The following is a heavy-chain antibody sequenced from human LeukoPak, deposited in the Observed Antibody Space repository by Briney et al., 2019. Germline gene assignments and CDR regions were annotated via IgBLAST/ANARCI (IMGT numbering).Heavy chain of an antibody. CDR3: ARVTGSIDY. CDR2: MNPKSGNT. CDR1: GYTFTSYD. V-gene: IGHV1-8*01. Sequence: ASVKVSCKASGYTFTSYDINWARQATGQGLEWMGWMNPKSGNTGYAQKFQGRVTMTRDTSISTAYMELSSLRSEDTAVYYCARVTGSIDYWGQGTLVTVSS. D-gene: IGHD1-26*01. J-gene: IGHJ4*02.